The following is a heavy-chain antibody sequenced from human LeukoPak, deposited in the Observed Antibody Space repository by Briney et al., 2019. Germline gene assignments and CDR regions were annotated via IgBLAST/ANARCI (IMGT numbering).Heavy chain of an antibody. D-gene: IGHD6-25*01. CDR2: ISSDAETF. V-gene: IGHV3-11*04. CDR3: ARDAHSGDY. J-gene: IGHJ4*02. Sequence: GGSLRLSCAASGFFFSDFYINWIRQAPGKGLEWDAYISSDAETFSYADSVKGRFTISRDNAKNSLYLQMNSLRAEDTAVYYCARDAHSGDYWGQGTLVTVSS. CDR1: GFFFSDFY.